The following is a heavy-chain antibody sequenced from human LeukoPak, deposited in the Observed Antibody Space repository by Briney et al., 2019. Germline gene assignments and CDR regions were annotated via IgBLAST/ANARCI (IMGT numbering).Heavy chain of an antibody. J-gene: IGHJ3*02. V-gene: IGHV3-23*01. D-gene: IGHD3-22*01. Sequence: PGGPLRLSCAASGLTFSNFAMSWVRQAPGKGLEWVSGITGRGGGIYYPDSVKGRFTISRDNSKNTLYLQMNSLRAEDTAVYYCAKDLGGCYDGSGRLDAFDIWGQGTMVTVSS. CDR1: GLTFSNFA. CDR3: AKDLGGCYDGSGRLDAFDI. CDR2: ITGRGGGI.